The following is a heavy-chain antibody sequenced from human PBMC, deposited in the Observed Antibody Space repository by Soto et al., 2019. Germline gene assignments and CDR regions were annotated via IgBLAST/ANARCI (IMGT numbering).Heavy chain of an antibody. CDR3: ATEDRGYSYGRSIPRRY. V-gene: IGHV3-23*01. CDR1: GFTFSSYA. D-gene: IGHD5-18*01. J-gene: IGHJ4*02. CDR2: ISGSGGST. Sequence: GGSLRLSCAASGFTFSSYAMSWVRQAPGKGLEWVSAISGSGGSTYYADSVKGRFTISRDNSKNTLYLQMNSLRVEDTAVYYCATEDRGYSYGRSIPRRYRGQRTPVTVS.